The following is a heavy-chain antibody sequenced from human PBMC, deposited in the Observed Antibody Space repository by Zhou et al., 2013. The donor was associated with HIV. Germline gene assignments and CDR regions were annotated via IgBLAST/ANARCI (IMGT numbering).Heavy chain of an antibody. J-gene: IGHJ4*02. V-gene: IGHV1-46*02. Sequence: QVRLVQSGDEVKKPGASVKVSCKTTGYTFNRYDVSWVRQAPGQGLEWVGLINPGDGSTTYAQKFEGRVTLTRDTTTRTVSLQLRRLRIDDTAVYYCVRVATDSYVRPGPLAYWGQGTLLTVSS. CDR2: INPGDGST. D-gene: IGHD2-2*01. CDR3: VRVATDSYVRPGPLAY. CDR1: GYTFNRYD.